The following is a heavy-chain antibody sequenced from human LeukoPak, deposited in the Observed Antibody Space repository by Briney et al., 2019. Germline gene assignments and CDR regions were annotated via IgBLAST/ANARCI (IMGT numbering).Heavy chain of an antibody. D-gene: IGHD1-7*01. Sequence: GASVKVSCKASGYTFTSYYMHWVRQAPGQGLEWMGIINPSGGSTSYAQKFQGRVTMTRDMSTSTVYMELSSLRSEDTAVYYCATGITGTDDAFDIWGQGTMVTVSS. CDR2: INPSGGST. V-gene: IGHV1-46*01. J-gene: IGHJ3*02. CDR1: GYTFTSYY. CDR3: ATGITGTDDAFDI.